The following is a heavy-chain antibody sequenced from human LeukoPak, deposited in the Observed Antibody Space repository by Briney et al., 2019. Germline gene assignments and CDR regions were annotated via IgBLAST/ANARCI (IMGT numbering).Heavy chain of an antibody. J-gene: IGHJ4*02. CDR2: ISSSSSYI. D-gene: IGHD2-2*01. Sequence: PGGSLRLSCAASGFTFSDYYMNWVRQAPGKGLEWVSSISSSSSYIYYADSVKGRFTISRDNAKNSLYLQMNSLRAEDTAVYYCARDGSFEDIVVVPAAIDYWGQGTLVTVSS. CDR3: ARDGSFEDIVVVPAAIDY. CDR1: GFTFSDYY. V-gene: IGHV3-21*01.